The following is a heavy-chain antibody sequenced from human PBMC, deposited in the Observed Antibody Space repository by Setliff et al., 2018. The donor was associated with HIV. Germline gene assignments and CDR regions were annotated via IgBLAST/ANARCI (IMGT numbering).Heavy chain of an antibody. Sequence: ASVKVSCKASGHSFTTYFLHWVRQAPGQGLEWMGMINPSGGEPSYAQKFQGRVTITADESTSTAYMELSSLRSEDTAVYYCARGATITYYFDYWGQGTLVTVSS. D-gene: IGHD5-12*01. CDR2: INPSGGEP. J-gene: IGHJ4*02. V-gene: IGHV1-46*01. CDR3: ARGATITYYFDY. CDR1: GHSFTTYF.